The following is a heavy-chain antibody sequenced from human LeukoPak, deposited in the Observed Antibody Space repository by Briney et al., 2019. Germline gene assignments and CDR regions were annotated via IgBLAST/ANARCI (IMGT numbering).Heavy chain of an antibody. CDR1: GFTFSSYS. V-gene: IGHV3-21*01. CDR3: ARAKRYGSPFDY. Sequence: AGGSLRLSCAASGFTFSSYSMNWVRQAPGKGLEWVSSISSSSYIYYADSVKGRFTISRDNAKNSLYLQMNSLRAEDTAVYYCARAKRYGSPFDYWGQGTLVTVSS. CDR2: ISSSSYI. J-gene: IGHJ4*02. D-gene: IGHD3-16*01.